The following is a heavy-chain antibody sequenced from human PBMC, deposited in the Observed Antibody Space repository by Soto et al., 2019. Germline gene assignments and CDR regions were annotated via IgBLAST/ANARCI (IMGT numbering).Heavy chain of an antibody. CDR3: XRSVFP. CDR2: IYYSGST. J-gene: IGHJ5*02. CDR1: GGSISSGGYY. V-gene: IGHV4-31*01. Sequence: QVQLQESGPGLVKPSQTLSLTCTVSGGSISSGGYYWSWIRQHPGKGLEWIGYIYYSGSTYYNPXXXSXXXXXXXXXXXXXXXXXXXXXXXXXXXXXXXRSVFPWGQGTLVTVSS.